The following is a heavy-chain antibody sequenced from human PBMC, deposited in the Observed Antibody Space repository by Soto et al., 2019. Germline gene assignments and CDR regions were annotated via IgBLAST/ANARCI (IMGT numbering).Heavy chain of an antibody. V-gene: IGHV3-11*04. CDR1: RFPSTDAC. CDR3: AAVWSGFSFGW. CDR2: ISSSGSTI. D-gene: IGHD3-3*01. J-gene: IGHJ4*02. Sequence: GGPLRLFCAASRFPSTDACTSWTPQAEGKGLEWVSYISSSGSTIYYAGSVGGRCTSCKGNAKSSLYLQMNSLSAEDTAVDYSAAVWSGFSFGWWGQGSLFTVSS.